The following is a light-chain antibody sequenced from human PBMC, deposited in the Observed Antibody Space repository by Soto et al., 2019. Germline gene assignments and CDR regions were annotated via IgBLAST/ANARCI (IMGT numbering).Light chain of an antibody. V-gene: IGLV2-11*01. J-gene: IGLJ3*02. CDR3: CPDVDTDTWV. CDR2: GVS. Sequence: QSVLTQPRSVSGSPGQSVTISCTGTNSDVGGYNYVSWYQQYPGKAPKLMISGVSERPSGVPDRFSGSKSGNTASLTISGLQAEDEADYYCCPDVDTDTWVFGGGTKVTVL. CDR1: NSDVGGYNY.